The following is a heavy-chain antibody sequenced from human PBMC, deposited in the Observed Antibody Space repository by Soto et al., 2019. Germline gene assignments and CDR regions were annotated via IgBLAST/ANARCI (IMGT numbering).Heavy chain of an antibody. V-gene: IGHV4-34*01. D-gene: IGHD3-10*01. Sequence: SETLSLTCAVYGGSFSGYYWTWIRQPPGKGLEWIGETNHSGSTNYNPSLKSRVTISVDTSKNQFSLKLSSVTAADTAVYYCARGHVTITMARLFDYWGQGTLVTVSS. J-gene: IGHJ4*02. CDR3: ARGHVTITMARLFDY. CDR2: TNHSGST. CDR1: GGSFSGYY.